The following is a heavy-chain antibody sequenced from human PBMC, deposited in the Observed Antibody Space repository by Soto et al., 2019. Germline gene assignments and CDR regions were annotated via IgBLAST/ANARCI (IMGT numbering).Heavy chain of an antibody. CDR1: GYTFTVYY. CDR2: INPKSGGT. Sequence: HVQLVQSGAEVKKPGASVNVSCKASGYTFTVYYMHWVRQAPGQGLEWMGWINPKSGGTMYPQKFKGRVTRTWDTSISTAYMALTRLRSDDTAVYYCARDLAKGGGSAGFDSWGQGTLVTVSS. D-gene: IGHD1-26*01. J-gene: IGHJ4*02. V-gene: IGHV1-2*02. CDR3: ARDLAKGGGSAGFDS.